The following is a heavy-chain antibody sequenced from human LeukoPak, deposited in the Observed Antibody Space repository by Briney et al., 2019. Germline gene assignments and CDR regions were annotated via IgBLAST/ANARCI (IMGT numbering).Heavy chain of an antibody. CDR2: IIPIRSVT. V-gene: IGHV1-69*04. D-gene: IGHD4-17*01. Sequence: SVKVSCKASGGTFSTYAISWVRQAPGQGLEWMGRIIPIRSVTNYAQKFQGRVTITADKSTSTAYMELSSLRSEDTAVYYCARGLNGDYDDAFDIWGQGTMVSVSS. CDR3: ARGLNGDYDDAFDI. CDR1: GGTFSTYA. J-gene: IGHJ3*02.